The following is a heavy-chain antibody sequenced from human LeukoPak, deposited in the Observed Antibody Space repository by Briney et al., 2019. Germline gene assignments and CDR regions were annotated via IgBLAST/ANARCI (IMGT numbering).Heavy chain of an antibody. D-gene: IGHD3-22*01. CDR1: GFTFSSYE. J-gene: IGHJ4*02. V-gene: IGHV3-48*03. CDR2: ISSSGSTI. CDR3: ARGRSGYQNY. Sequence: PGGSLRLSCAAPGFTFSSYEMNWVRQAPGKGLEWVSYISSSGSTIYYADSVKGRFTISRDNAKNSLYLQMNSLRAEDTAVYYCARGRSGYQNYWGQGTLVTVSS.